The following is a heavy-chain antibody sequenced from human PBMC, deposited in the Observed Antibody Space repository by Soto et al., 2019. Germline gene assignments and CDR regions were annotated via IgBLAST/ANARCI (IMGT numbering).Heavy chain of an antibody. V-gene: IGHV3-33*01. Sequence: GGSLRLSCAASGFTFSSYGMHWVRQAPGKGLEWVAVIWYDGGNKYYADSVKGRFTISRDNSKNTLYLQMNSLRAEDTAVYYCARDPGYCXGGSCYSDEFYYYGMDVWGQGTTVTVSS. CDR3: ARDPGYCXGGSCYSDEFYYYGMDV. D-gene: IGHD2-15*01. CDR1: GFTFSSYG. CDR2: IWYDGGNK. J-gene: IGHJ6*02.